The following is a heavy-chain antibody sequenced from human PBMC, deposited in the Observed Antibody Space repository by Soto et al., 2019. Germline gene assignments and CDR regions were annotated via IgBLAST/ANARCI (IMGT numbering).Heavy chain of an antibody. D-gene: IGHD3-16*02. V-gene: IGHV1-18*01. Sequence: QVQLVQSGAEVKKPGSSVKVSCKASGGTFSSYAISWVRQAPGQGLEWMGWISAYNGNTNYAQKLQGRVTMTTDTSTSTAYMELRSLRSDDTAVYYCARDTWVWGSYRHYYGMDVWGQGTTVTVSS. CDR2: ISAYNGNT. CDR1: GGTFSSYA. J-gene: IGHJ6*02. CDR3: ARDTWVWGSYRHYYGMDV.